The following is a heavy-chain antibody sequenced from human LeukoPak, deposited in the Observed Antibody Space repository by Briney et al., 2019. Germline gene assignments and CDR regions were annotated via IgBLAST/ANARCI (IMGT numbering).Heavy chain of an antibody. J-gene: IGHJ4*02. CDR2: IKQDGSDK. V-gene: IGHV3-7*04. D-gene: IGHD3-16*01. CDR1: KFTFSDYS. Sequence: GGSLRLSCAASKFTFSDYSMSWVRQAPGKGLEWVANIKQDGSDKYHVDSVKGRFTISRDNAKNSLYLQMNSLRAEDTAVYYCVRGGGSFDYWGQGTLVTVSS. CDR3: VRGGGSFDY.